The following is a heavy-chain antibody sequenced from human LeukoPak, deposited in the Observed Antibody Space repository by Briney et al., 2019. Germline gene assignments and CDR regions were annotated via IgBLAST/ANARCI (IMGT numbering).Heavy chain of an antibody. CDR1: GGTFSSYA. CDR2: IIPIFGTA. D-gene: IGHD3-3*01. J-gene: IGHJ3*02. V-gene: IGHV1-69*19. CDR3: ARDRYDFWSGYYRLSAFDI. Sequence: SVKASWKASGGTFSSYAISWVRQAPGQGLEWMGGIIPIFGTANYAQKLQGRVTITADESTSTAYMELSSLRSEDTAVYYCARDRYDFWSGYYRLSAFDIWGQGTMVTVSS.